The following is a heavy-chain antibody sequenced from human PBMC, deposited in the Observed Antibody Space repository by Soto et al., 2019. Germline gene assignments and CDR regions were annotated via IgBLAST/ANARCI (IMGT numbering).Heavy chain of an antibody. V-gene: IGHV4-39*07. Sequence: PSETLSLTCTVSGGSLSSSSYYWGWIRQPPGKGLEWIGNIYYSGSTYYNPSLKSRVTISVDRSKNQFSLKLSSVTAADTAVYYCARVPGPWGQGTLVTVSS. CDR1: GGSLSSSSYY. CDR3: ARVPGP. CDR2: IYYSGST. J-gene: IGHJ5*02.